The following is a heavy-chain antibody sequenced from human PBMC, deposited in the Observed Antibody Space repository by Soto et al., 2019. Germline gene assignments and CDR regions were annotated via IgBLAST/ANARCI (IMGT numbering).Heavy chain of an antibody. Sequence: LRLSCAASGFTFTNYEINWVRQSPGKGLEWISYISSSGKTISYADSVRGRFTISRDNAKNSLYLQMNSLRAEDTAVYYCTRDPEKYSGSNLGIDYWGQGTLVTVSS. CDR3: TRDPEKYSGSNLGIDY. CDR2: ISSSGKTI. D-gene: IGHD5-12*01. J-gene: IGHJ4*02. CDR1: GFTFTNYE. V-gene: IGHV3-48*03.